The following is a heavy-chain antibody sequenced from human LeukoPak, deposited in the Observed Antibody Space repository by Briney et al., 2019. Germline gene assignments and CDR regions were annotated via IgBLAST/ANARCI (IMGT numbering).Heavy chain of an antibody. CDR1: GYSFTSYW. D-gene: IGHD3-9*01. CDR3: ARHPVYDILTAIPDY. CDR2: IYPGDSDT. Sequence: GESLKISCKGSGYSFTSYWIGWVRQMPGKGLEWMGIIYPGDSDTRYSPSFQGQVTISADKSISTAYLQWSSLKASDTAMYYCARHPVYDILTAIPDYWGQGTLVTVSS. V-gene: IGHV5-51*01. J-gene: IGHJ4*02.